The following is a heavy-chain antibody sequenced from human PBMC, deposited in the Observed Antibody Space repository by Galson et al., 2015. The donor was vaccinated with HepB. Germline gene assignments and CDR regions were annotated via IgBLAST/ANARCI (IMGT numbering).Heavy chain of an antibody. J-gene: IGHJ4*02. D-gene: IGHD6-19*01. Sequence: SLRLSCAASGFTFSSYAMSWVRQAPGKGLEWVSAISGSGGSTYYADSVKGRFTISRDNSKNTLYLQMNSLRAEDTAVYYCARLGGHHSSGWYVDYWGQGTLVTVSS. CDR1: GFTFSSYA. V-gene: IGHV3-23*01. CDR3: ARLGGHHSSGWYVDY. CDR2: ISGSGGST.